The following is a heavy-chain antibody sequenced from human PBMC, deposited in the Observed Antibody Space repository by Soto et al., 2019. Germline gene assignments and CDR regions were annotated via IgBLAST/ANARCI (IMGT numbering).Heavy chain of an antibody. J-gene: IGHJ6*02. D-gene: IGHD1-26*01. V-gene: IGHV3-30-3*01. CDR2: ISYDGSNK. CDR3: ARDGNELGSRYYYYGMDV. Sequence: SLRLSCAASGFTFSSYAMHWVRQAPGKGLEWVAVISYDGSNKYYADSVKGRFTISRDNSKNTLYLQMNSLRAEDTAVYYCARDGNELGSRYYYYGMDVWGQGTTVTVSS. CDR1: GFTFSSYA.